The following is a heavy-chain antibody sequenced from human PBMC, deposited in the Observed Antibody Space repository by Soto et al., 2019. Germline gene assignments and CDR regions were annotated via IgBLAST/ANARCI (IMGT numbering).Heavy chain of an antibody. CDR3: ARDHNWAFDY. V-gene: IGHV3-48*02. J-gene: IGHJ4*02. CDR2: IGRTWQYI. Sequence: EVQLVASGGGLVQPGGSLRLSCAASGFTFDDYSMNWVRQAPGKGLEWVSYIGRTWQYIEYADSVKGRFTISRDGAKNSVFLQMNRLRDKDTAVYYCARDHNWAFDYWGQGIPVTVSS. D-gene: IGHD1-20*01. CDR1: GFTFDDYS.